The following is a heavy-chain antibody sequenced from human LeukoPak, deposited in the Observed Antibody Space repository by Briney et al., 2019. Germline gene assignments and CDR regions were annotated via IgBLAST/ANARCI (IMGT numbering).Heavy chain of an antibody. J-gene: IGHJ5*02. D-gene: IGHD2-15*01. CDR1: GYTFTGYY. Sequence: GASVKVSCKASGYTFTGYYMHWVRQAPGQGLEWMGWINPNSGGTNYAQKFRGRVTMTRDTSISTAYMELSRLRSDDTAVYYCARERCSGGSCYSSEFDPWGQGTLVTVSS. CDR3: ARERCSGGSCYSSEFDP. CDR2: INPNSGGT. V-gene: IGHV1-2*02.